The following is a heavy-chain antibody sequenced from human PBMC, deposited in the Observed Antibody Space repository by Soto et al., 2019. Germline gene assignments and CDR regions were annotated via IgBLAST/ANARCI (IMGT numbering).Heavy chain of an antibody. CDR1: GGSISSYY. D-gene: IGHD5-12*01. V-gene: IGHV4-59*01. CDR3: ARADGWLPMDV. J-gene: IGHJ6*03. CDR2: IYYSGST. Sequence: SETLSLTCTVSGGSISSYYWSWIRQPPGKGLEWIGYIYYSGSTNYNPSLKSRVTISVDTSKNQFSLKLSSVTAADTAVYYCARADGWLPMDVWGKGTTVTVSS.